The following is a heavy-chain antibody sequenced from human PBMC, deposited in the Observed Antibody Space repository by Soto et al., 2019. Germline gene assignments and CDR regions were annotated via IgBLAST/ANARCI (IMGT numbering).Heavy chain of an antibody. D-gene: IGHD1-1*01. Sequence: QVHLVQSGAEVKKPGASVKVSCKASGYTFTSYGITWVRQAPGQGLEWMGWISAHNGNTDYAQKLQGRVIVTRDTSTSTAYRELRCLISDDTAVYYCARGRYGDYWGQGALVTVSS. CDR1: GYTFTSYG. J-gene: IGHJ4*02. V-gene: IGHV1-18*01. CDR3: ARGRYGDY. CDR2: ISAHNGNT.